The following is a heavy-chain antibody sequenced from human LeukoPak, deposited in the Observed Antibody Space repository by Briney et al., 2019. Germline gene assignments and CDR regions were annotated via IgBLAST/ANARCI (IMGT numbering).Heavy chain of an antibody. CDR2: TIPIFGTA. D-gene: IGHD6-6*01. Sequence: ASVKVSCKASGGTFSSYAISWVRQAPGQGLEWMGGTIPIFGTANYAQKFQGRVTITTDESTSTAYMELSSLRSEDTAVYYCARANSSSLVLFDYWGQGTLVTVSS. CDR3: ARANSSSLVLFDY. J-gene: IGHJ4*02. V-gene: IGHV1-69*05. CDR1: GGTFSSYA.